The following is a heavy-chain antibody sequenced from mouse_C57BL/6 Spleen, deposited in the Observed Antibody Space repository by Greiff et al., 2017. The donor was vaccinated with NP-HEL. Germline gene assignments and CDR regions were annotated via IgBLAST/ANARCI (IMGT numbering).Heavy chain of an antibody. CDR3: ASGGNGYDDAMDY. V-gene: IGHV1-22*01. CDR1: GYTFTDYN. Sequence: EVQLQQSGPELVKPGASVKMSCKASGYTFTDYNMHWVKQSHGKSLEWIGYINPNNGGTSYNQKFKGKATLTVNKSSSTAYMELRSLTSEESAVYYCASGGNGYDDAMDYWGQGTSVTVSS. J-gene: IGHJ4*01. CDR2: INPNNGGT. D-gene: IGHD2-2*01.